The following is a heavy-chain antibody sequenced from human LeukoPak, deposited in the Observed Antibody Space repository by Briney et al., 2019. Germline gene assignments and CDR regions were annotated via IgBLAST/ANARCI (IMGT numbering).Heavy chain of an antibody. CDR2: ISASGSTT. J-gene: IGHJ4*02. CDR3: AKARTPYNSGFDY. CDR1: GFTLTDYA. V-gene: IGHV3-23*01. D-gene: IGHD6-19*01. Sequence: PGGSLRLSCAASGFTLTDYAMGWVRQAPGQGLEWASTISASGSTTYYADSVRSRFTISRDNSKNTLSLQMSSLRAEDTAVYYCAKARTPYNSGFDYWGQGTLVAVSS.